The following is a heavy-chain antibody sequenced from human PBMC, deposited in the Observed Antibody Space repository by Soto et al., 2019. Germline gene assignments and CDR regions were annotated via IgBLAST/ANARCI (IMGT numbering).Heavy chain of an antibody. CDR1: GFTFGFYA. J-gene: IGHJ4*02. D-gene: IGHD1-7*01. CDR2: ISNSGHNA. CDR3: VKGGPTFVNYFGI. V-gene: IGHV3-23*01. Sequence: GWSLRPACAASGFTFGFYAMKWVRQAPRQGLEWISVISNSGHNAYYEDAEKGRFTISRDNSKNTLYLQIKSIRAEDTAAYYGVKGGPTFVNYFGIWGQGTPVTVSS.